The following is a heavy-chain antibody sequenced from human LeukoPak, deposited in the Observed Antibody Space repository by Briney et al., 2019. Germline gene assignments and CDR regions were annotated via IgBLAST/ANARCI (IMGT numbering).Heavy chain of an antibody. D-gene: IGHD3-10*01. CDR3: AKEREVRGVIRLDS. Sequence: GGSLRLSCAASGFTFSSYSMHWVRQAPGKGLEWVAVIFSNGGDKYYADSVKGRFTISRDNSRNTLYLQMNSLRAEDTAIYYCAKEREVRGVIRLDSWGQGTLVTVSS. CDR2: IFSNGGDK. CDR1: GFTFSSYS. V-gene: IGHV3-30*04. J-gene: IGHJ4*02.